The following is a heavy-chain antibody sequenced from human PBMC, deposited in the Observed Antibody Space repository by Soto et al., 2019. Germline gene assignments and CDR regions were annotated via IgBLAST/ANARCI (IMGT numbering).Heavy chain of an antibody. V-gene: IGHV1-2*04. D-gene: IGHD2-8*01. CDR2: INPKSGGT. CDR3: ARGDSTDCSNGVCSFFYNHDMDV. CDR1: GYSFTDYH. Sequence: GASVNVSCKPSGYSFTDYHMHWGRQAPGQGLECLGRINPKSGGTSTAQKFQGWVTMTTDTSISTASMELTRLTSDDTAIYYCARGDSTDCSNGVCSFFYNHDMDVWGQGTTVTVSS. J-gene: IGHJ6*02.